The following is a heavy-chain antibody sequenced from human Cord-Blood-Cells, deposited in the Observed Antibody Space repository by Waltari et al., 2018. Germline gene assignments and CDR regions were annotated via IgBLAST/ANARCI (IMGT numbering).Heavy chain of an antibody. D-gene: IGHD2-2*01. CDR1: GYTFTSYD. Sequence: QVQLVQSGAEVKKPGASVKVSCKASGYTFTSYDINWGRQATGPGLEWMGWMNPNSGNTGYAQKFQGRVTITRNTSISTAYMELSSLRSEDTAVYYCARGAGYCSSTSCSNWFDPWGQGTLVTVSS. J-gene: IGHJ5*02. CDR2: MNPNSGNT. V-gene: IGHV1-8*03. CDR3: ARGAGYCSSTSCSNWFDP.